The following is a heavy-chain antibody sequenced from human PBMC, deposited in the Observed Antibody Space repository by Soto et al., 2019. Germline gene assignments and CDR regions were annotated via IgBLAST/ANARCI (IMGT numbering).Heavy chain of an antibody. Sequence: TSETLSLTCTVSGGSISSGDYYWSWIRQPPGKGLEWIGYIYYSGSTYFNPSLKSRITISVDTSRNQFSLKLSSLTATDTAVYYCARGDLYSDCVNYWGQGTLVTVSS. CDR2: IYYSGST. V-gene: IGHV4-30-4*01. CDR1: GGSISSGDYY. D-gene: IGHD4-17*01. CDR3: ARGDLYSDCVNY. J-gene: IGHJ4*02.